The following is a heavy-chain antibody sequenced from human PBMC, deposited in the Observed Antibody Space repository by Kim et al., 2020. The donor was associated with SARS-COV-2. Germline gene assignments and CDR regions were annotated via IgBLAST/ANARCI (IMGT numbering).Heavy chain of an antibody. V-gene: IGHV1-69*04. D-gene: IGHD3-10*01. Sequence: SVKVSCKASGGTFSSYAISWVRQAPGQGLEWMGRIIPILGIANYAQKFQGRVTITADKSTSTAYMELSSLRSEDTAVYYCARYGGSGSYFPYYYGMDVWGQGTTVTVSS. CDR2: IIPILGIA. CDR3: ARYGGSGSYFPYYYGMDV. J-gene: IGHJ6*02. CDR1: GGTFSSYA.